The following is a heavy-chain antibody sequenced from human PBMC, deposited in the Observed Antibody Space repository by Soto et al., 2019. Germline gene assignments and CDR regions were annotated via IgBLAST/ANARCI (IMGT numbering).Heavy chain of an antibody. V-gene: IGHV3-23*01. J-gene: IGHJ4*02. CDR2: IRGRGDNT. CDR1: GFAISSYA. Sequence: EVQLLESGGGLVQPGGSLRLSCAASGFAISSYAMGWVRQAPGKGLEWVSGIRGRGDNTYYADSVKGRFTISRDNSKNTLYLPMNSLRAEETAKYYCASRSYSIWPGGVDYWGQGALVTVSS. D-gene: IGHD3-10*01. CDR3: ASRSYSIWPGGVDY.